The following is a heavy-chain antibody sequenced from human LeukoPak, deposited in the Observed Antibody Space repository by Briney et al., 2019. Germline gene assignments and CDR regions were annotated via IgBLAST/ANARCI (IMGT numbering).Heavy chain of an antibody. D-gene: IGHD5-24*01. CDR2: IYSGGST. J-gene: IGHJ4*02. Sequence: GGSLRLSCAASGFTVSSNYMSWVRQAPGKGLEWVSVIYSGGSTYYADSVKGRFTISRDNAKNLLYLQMNSLRAEDTAVYYCARVEMATIGDYWGQGTLVTVSS. CDR1: GFTVSSNY. CDR3: ARVEMATIGDY. V-gene: IGHV3-53*01.